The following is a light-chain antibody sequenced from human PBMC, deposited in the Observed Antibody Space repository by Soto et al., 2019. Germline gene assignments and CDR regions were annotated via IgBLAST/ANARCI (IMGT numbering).Light chain of an antibody. CDR3: QSYDSSLSGYV. CDR2: GNN. CDR1: SSNIGSGGAT. Sequence: QSALTQPPSASGTPGQRVSISCSGSSSNIGSGGATVTWYQQLPGTAPKLVIYGNNNRPSGVPDRFSGSKSGTSASLAITGLQAEDEADYYCQSYDSSLSGYVFGTGTKVTVL. J-gene: IGLJ1*01. V-gene: IGLV1-40*01.